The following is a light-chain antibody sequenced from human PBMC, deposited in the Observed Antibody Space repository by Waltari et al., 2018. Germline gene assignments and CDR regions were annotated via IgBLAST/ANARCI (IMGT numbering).Light chain of an antibody. CDR1: STHAGGYNY. Sequence: QSALTQPASVSGSPGQSITTSCTGTSTHAGGYNYVSWYQQHPGKAPKLLIYNVNHRPSGISNRFSGSKSGNTASLTISGLQDEDEADYYCSSYSPSTTLGIFGGGTRLTVL. V-gene: IGLV2-14*03. J-gene: IGLJ2*01. CDR3: SSYSPSTTLGI. CDR2: NVN.